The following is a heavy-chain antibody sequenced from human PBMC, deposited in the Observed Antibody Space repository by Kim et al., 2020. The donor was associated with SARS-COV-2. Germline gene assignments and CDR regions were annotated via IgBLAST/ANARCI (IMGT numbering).Heavy chain of an antibody. CDR3: ARGNYYGMDV. V-gene: IGHV3-74*01. CDR1: RFTLSSVW. Sequence: GGSLRLSCAASRFTLSSVWMHWVRQAPGKGLVWVSGISRDGRTTSYADSVKGRITISRDNAENTLYLQVNSLRAEDTAVYYCARGNYYGMDVWGQGTTVTVSS. CDR2: ISRDGRTT. J-gene: IGHJ6*02.